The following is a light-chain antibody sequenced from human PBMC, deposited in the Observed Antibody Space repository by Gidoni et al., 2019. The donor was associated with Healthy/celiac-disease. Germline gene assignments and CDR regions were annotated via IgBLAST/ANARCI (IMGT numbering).Light chain of an antibody. Sequence: DIQMTQSPSSLSASVGDRVTITCQASQDISNYLNWYQQKPGKAPKLLIYDASNLETGVPSRFSGSGSGTDFTFTISSLQPEDIATYYCQQYDNLRPITFGQXTRLEIK. CDR2: DAS. CDR3: QQYDNLRPIT. J-gene: IGKJ5*01. CDR1: QDISNY. V-gene: IGKV1-33*01.